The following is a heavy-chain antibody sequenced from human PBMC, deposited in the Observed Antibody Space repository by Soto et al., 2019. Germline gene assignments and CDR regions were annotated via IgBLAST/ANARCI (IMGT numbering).Heavy chain of an antibody. J-gene: IGHJ5*02. CDR3: ARQTHLFVELST. D-gene: IGHD3-10*01. Sequence: GEALRLACAASGFTVSSNYMKWVRQSPGKGLEGVSVIYSGGTTYYTDSVKARFTIFRDNSKNTLYLHMSTLRAEDTAVYYCARQTHLFVELSTWGQGTLVTVSS. V-gene: IGHV3-53*01. CDR1: GFTVSSNY. CDR2: IYSGGTT.